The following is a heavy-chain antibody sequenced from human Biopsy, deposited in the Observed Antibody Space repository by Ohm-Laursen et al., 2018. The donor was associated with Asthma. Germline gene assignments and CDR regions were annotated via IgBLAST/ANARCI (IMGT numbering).Heavy chain of an antibody. CDR3: ARSAETYSGFDSNYYGMDV. CDR1: GYSFATNA. D-gene: IGHD5-12*01. CDR2: FNPGNGNA. J-gene: IGHJ6*02. V-gene: IGHV1-3*01. Sequence: SVKVSCNPSGYSFATNAMHWVRQAPGQRPEWMGWFNPGNGNAKVSEKFQGRVSITRDTSATTAYLEVGSLTSEDTAVYYGARSAETYSGFDSNYYGMDVWGQGTRVTVSS.